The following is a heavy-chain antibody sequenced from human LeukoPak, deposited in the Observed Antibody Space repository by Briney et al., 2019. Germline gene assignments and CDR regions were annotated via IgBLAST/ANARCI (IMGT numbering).Heavy chain of an antibody. J-gene: IGHJ4*02. CDR1: GFTFRNYA. CDR2: ISYHGINT. D-gene: IGHD2-21*02. CDR3: ASEQDDSLDY. V-gene: IGHV3-30-3*01. Sequence: GGSLRLSCAASGFTFRNYAMHWVRQAPGKGLEWVAFISYHGINTYYADSVKGRFTISRDNSNNTLYLQMNSLRGEDTAVYYCASEQDDSLDYWGQGTLVTVSS.